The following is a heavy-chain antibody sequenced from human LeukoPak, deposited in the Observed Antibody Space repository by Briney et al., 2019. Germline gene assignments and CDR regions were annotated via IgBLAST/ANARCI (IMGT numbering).Heavy chain of an antibody. D-gene: IGHD4-17*01. CDR1: GYSFTSYW. Sequence: GEFLKISCKGSGYSFTSYWIGWVRQLPGKGLEWMGIIYPGDSDTRYSPSFQGQVTISADKSISTAYLQWSSLKASDTAMYYCARKSEDYGDYVWGPTFDYGMDVWGQGTTVTVSS. CDR3: ARKSEDYGDYVWGPTFDYGMDV. CDR2: IYPGDSDT. J-gene: IGHJ6*02. V-gene: IGHV5-51*01.